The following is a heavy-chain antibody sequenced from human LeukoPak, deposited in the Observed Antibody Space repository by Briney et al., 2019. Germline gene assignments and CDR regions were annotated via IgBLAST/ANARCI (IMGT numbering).Heavy chain of an antibody. J-gene: IGHJ5*02. CDR1: GGSISSGGYY. Sequence: PSQTLSLTCTVSGGSISSGGYYWSWIRQPPGKGLEWIGYIYYSGSTNYNPSLKSRVTISVDTSKNQFSLKLSSVTAADTAVYYCARDFWTRFDPWGQGTLVTVSS. CDR3: ARDFWTRFDP. V-gene: IGHV4-61*08. D-gene: IGHD3/OR15-3a*01. CDR2: IYYSGST.